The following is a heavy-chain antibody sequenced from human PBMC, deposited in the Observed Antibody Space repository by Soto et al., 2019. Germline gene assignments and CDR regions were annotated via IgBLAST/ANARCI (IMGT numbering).Heavy chain of an antibody. CDR2: MNPNSGNT. Sequence: QVQLVQSGAEVKKPEASVKVSCKASGYTFTNYDINWVRQATGQGLEWMGWMNPNSGNTGYAQKLQGRVTMTRNTSMSTASMELSSLRSEDTAVYYCARGPMSCTSRSCPYFFDYWAQGTLVTVSS. D-gene: IGHD2-2*01. CDR3: ARGPMSCTSRSCPYFFDY. J-gene: IGHJ4*02. V-gene: IGHV1-8*01. CDR1: GYTFTNYD.